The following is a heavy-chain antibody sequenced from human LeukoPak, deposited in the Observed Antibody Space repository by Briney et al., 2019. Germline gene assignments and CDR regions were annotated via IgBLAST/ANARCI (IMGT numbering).Heavy chain of an antibody. J-gene: IGHJ4*02. CDR1: GFTFSYYA. Sequence: GGSLRLSCAASGFTFSYYAMSWVRQAPGRGREWVGRLKRKTDGETRDYAAPVKGRFTISRDDSKNRLYLQMNSLKYEDTAVYYCTADVSDSSGYCHDYWGQGTLVTVSS. CDR2: LKRKTDGETR. D-gene: IGHD3-22*01. CDR3: TADVSDSSGYCHDY. V-gene: IGHV3-15*01.